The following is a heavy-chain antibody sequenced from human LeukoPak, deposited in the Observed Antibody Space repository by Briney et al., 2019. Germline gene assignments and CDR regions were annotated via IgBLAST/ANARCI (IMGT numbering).Heavy chain of an antibody. CDR3: ARGDYYDSSGFYHDAFDI. Sequence: GGSLRLSCAASGFTFSSYSMNWVRQAPGKGLEWVSSINSSSSYIYYADSVKGRFTISRDNAKNSLYLQMNSLRAEDTAVYYCARGDYYDSSGFYHDAFDIWGQGTMVTVSS. D-gene: IGHD3-22*01. V-gene: IGHV3-21*01. CDR1: GFTFSSYS. J-gene: IGHJ3*02. CDR2: INSSSSYI.